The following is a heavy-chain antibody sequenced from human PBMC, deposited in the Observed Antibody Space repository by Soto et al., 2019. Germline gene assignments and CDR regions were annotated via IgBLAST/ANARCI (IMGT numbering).Heavy chain of an antibody. D-gene: IGHD4-17*01. V-gene: IGHV3-43D*04. CDR2: VNWDGNTT. CDR1: GFTFDDFA. J-gene: IGHJ6*02. CDR3: AKGATVNTHYQYYGMDV. Sequence: GGSLRLSCAASGFTFDDFAMCWVRQVPGKGLEWISLVNWDGNTTFYADSVKGRFIISRDNSKNSVYLQMNSLRSDDSAIYYCAKGATVNTHYQYYGMDVWGRGTTVTVSS.